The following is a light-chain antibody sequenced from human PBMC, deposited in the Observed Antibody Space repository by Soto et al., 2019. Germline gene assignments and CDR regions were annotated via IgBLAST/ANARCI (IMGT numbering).Light chain of an antibody. V-gene: IGKV1-5*03. J-gene: IGKJ1*01. CDR3: QLYNPYSRT. CDR2: KTS. Sequence: DIQMTQSASTLSASLGDRVTITWRANQSFSRWLTWYQQKKGKAPKLLIYKTSNLHSGVSSRFSGSGYGTEFNLAISSLQPDDFATYYCQLYNPYSRTFGQGTKVDIK. CDR1: QSFSRW.